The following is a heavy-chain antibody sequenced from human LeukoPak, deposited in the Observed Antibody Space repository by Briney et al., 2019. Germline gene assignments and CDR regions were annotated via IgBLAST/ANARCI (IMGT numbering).Heavy chain of an antibody. CDR3: ARARGILDWFDP. CDR1: GGSFSGYY. V-gene: IGHV4-34*01. J-gene: IGHJ5*02. D-gene: IGHD1-26*01. CDR2: INHSGST. Sequence: SETLSLTCAVYGGSFSGYYWSWIRQPPGKGLEWIGEINHSGSTNYNPSLKSRVTISVDTSKNQFSLKLSSVTAADTAVYYCARARGILDWFDPWGQGTLVTVSS.